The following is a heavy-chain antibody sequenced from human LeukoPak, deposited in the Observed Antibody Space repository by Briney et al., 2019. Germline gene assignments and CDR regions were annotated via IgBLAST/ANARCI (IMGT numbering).Heavy chain of an antibody. Sequence: GESLKISSKGSGYSFTSHWIGWVRQLPGKGLEWMGIIYPADSDTKYSPSFQGQVTISADKSINTAYLQWSGLKVSDTAIYYCTRHPYFNILTGYYAVFHYWGQGTLVTVSS. CDR3: TRHPYFNILTGYYAVFHY. D-gene: IGHD3-9*01. V-gene: IGHV5-51*01. CDR1: GYSFTSHW. J-gene: IGHJ4*02. CDR2: IYPADSDT.